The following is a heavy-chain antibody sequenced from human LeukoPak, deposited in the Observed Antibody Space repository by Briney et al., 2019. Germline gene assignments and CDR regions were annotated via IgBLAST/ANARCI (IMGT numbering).Heavy chain of an antibody. CDR3: TREWEPTDY. CDR2: IRSKAYGGTT. CDR1: GFTFGDYA. D-gene: IGHD1-14*01. V-gene: IGHV3-49*04. Sequence: PGRSLRLSCTASGFTFGDYAMSWVRQAPGKGLEWVGFIRSKAYGGTTEYTASVKGRFTISRDDSKSIAYLQMNSLKTEDTAVYYCTREWEPTDYWGQGTLVTVSS. J-gene: IGHJ4*02.